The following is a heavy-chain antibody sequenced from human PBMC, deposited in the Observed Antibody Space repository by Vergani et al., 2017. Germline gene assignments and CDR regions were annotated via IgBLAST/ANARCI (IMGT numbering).Heavy chain of an antibody. CDR1: GFTFTSSA. D-gene: IGHD4-17*01. Sequence: QMQLVQSGPEVKKPGTSVKVSCKASGFTFTSSAVQWVRQARGQRLEWIGWIVVGSGNTNYAQKFQERVTITRDMSTSTAYMELSSLRSEDTAMYYCAAPYDYGDYYGMDVWGQGTTVTVSS. V-gene: IGHV1-58*01. CDR2: IVVGSGNT. CDR3: AAPYDYGDYYGMDV. J-gene: IGHJ6*02.